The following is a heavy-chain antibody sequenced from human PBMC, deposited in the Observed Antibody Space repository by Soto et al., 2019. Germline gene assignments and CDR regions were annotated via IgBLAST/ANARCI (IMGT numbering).Heavy chain of an antibody. CDR1: GFPFSNYA. V-gene: IGHV3-23*01. Sequence: EVQLLESGGGLVQPGGSLRLSFEASGFPFSNYALSWVRQSPGRGLEWVSTFSAGGRAYYADSVKGRFTIAKDTSKNTLHLQASSLRAEDTAVYYCAKESMPEHYGDTLFDYWGQGTRVTVSS. J-gene: IGHJ4*02. D-gene: IGHD4-17*01. CDR3: AKESMPEHYGDTLFDY. CDR2: FSAGGRA.